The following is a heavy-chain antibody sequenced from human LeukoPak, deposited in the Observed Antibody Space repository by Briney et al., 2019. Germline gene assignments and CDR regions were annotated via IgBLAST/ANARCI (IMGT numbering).Heavy chain of an antibody. CDR3: AREWVIAVAVYFDY. CDR2: VSTYNGNT. Sequence: ASVKVSCKASGYTFTSYGINWVRQAPGQGLEWMGWVSTYNGNTNYAQKLQGRVTMTTDTSTSTAYMELRSLRSDDTAAYYCAREWVIAVAVYFDYWGQGTLVTVSS. J-gene: IGHJ4*02. D-gene: IGHD6-13*01. CDR1: GYTFTSYG. V-gene: IGHV1-18*01.